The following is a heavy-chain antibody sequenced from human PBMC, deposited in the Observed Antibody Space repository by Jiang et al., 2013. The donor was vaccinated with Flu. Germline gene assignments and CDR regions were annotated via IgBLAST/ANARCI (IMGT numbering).Heavy chain of an antibody. CDR2: IHAANGNG. D-gene: IGHD1-26*01. Sequence: AEVKKPGASVKISCKASGYASTTYSLHWVRQAPGQSLQWMGWIHAANGNGKSSQNFQDRITLTKDSSANTVYMELSNLTFEDTAVYYCVGGSYFPAYFFDHWGQGTLV. V-gene: IGHV1-3*01. CDR3: VGGSYFPAYFFDH. CDR1: GYASTTYS. J-gene: IGHJ4*02.